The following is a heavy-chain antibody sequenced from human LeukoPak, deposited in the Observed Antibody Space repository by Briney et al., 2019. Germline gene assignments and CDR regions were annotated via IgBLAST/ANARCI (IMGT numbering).Heavy chain of an antibody. CDR3: APFPQGGASVAD. D-gene: IGHD3-16*02. J-gene: IGHJ4*02. V-gene: IGHV3-30-3*01. Sequence: PGGSLRLSCAASGFTFSSYAMHWVRQAPGKGLEWVAVISYDGSNKYYADSVKGRFTISRDNSTNTLYPQMNSLRAEDTAVYYCAPFPQGGASVADWGQGTLVTVSS. CDR2: ISYDGSNK. CDR1: GFTFSSYA.